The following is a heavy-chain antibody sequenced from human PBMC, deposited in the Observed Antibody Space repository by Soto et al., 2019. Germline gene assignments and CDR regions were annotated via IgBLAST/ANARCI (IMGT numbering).Heavy chain of an antibody. Sequence: GGSLRLSCAASGFTFSSYAMSWVRQAPGKGLEWVSAISGSGGSTYYADSVKGRFTISRDNSKNTLYLQMNSLRAEDTALYYCAKLSHGGIYYYYGMDVWGQGTTVTVSS. CDR3: AKLSHGGIYYYYGMDV. D-gene: IGHD4-17*01. J-gene: IGHJ6*02. V-gene: IGHV3-23*01. CDR1: GFTFSSYA. CDR2: ISGSGGST.